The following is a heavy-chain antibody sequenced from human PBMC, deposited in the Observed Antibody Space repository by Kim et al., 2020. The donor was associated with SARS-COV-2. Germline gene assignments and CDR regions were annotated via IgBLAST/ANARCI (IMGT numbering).Heavy chain of an antibody. J-gene: IGHJ6*02. Sequence: GGSLRLSCAASGFTFSSYAMSWVRQAPGKGLEWVSAISGSGGSTYYADSVKGRFTISRDNSKNTLYLQMNSLRAEDTAVYYCAKAYCTNGVCFYYYYYYGMDVWGQGTTVTVSS. D-gene: IGHD2-8*01. CDR1: GFTFSSYA. CDR2: ISGSGGST. V-gene: IGHV3-23*01. CDR3: AKAYCTNGVCFYYYYYYGMDV.